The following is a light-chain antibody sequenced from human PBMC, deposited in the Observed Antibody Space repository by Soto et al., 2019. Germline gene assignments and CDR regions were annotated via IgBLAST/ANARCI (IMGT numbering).Light chain of an antibody. Sequence: QSLLTQPASVSGSPGQSITIACTGSSSAVGSYRFVSWYQHHPGKVPKLIVYEGSKRPSGVSNRFSGSEPGNTASLTISGLQAEDEADHYCCSSAPSRTFVFGTGTKVTVL. J-gene: IGLJ1*01. CDR3: CSSAPSRTFV. CDR2: EGS. CDR1: SSAVGSYRF. V-gene: IGLV2-23*01.